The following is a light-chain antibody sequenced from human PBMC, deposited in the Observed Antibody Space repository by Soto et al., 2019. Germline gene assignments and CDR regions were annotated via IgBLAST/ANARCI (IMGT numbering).Light chain of an antibody. Sequence: DIQMTQSPSTLSGSVGDRVTITCRASQTISSWLAWYQQKPGKAPKLLIYKASTLKSGVPSRFSGSGSGTEFTLTISSLQPDDFATYYCQQLNSYLSTFGQGTRLEIK. CDR1: QTISSW. CDR2: KAS. J-gene: IGKJ5*01. V-gene: IGKV1-5*03. CDR3: QQLNSYLST.